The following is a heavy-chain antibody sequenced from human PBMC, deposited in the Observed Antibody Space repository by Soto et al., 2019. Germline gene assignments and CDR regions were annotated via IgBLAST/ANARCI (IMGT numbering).Heavy chain of an antibody. Sequence: SETLSLTCTVSGGSISSSSYYWGWIRQPPGKGLEWIGSIYYSGSTYYNPSLKSRVTISVDTSKNQFSLKLSSVTAADTAVYYCARSEAAAGLSWGQGTLVTVSS. V-gene: IGHV4-39*01. D-gene: IGHD6-13*01. CDR3: ARSEAAAGLS. CDR2: IYYSGST. CDR1: GGSISSSSYY. J-gene: IGHJ5*02.